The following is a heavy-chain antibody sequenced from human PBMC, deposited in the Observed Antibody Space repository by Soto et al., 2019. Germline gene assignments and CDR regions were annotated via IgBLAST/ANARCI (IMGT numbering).Heavy chain of an antibody. D-gene: IGHD2-15*01. CDR3: AKEGGSDWPPYGYHYGMDV. J-gene: IGHJ6*02. Sequence: QVQLVESGGGVVQSGRSLRLSCAASGFTFSSYGMHWVRQAPGKGLEWVAVISHDGRTKYYADSVTGRFTISRDNSKNTLYLKMNRLGVKDTALYYCAKEGGSDWPPYGYHYGMDVGGQGTTVTVSS. V-gene: IGHV3-30*18. CDR2: ISHDGRTK. CDR1: GFTFSSYG.